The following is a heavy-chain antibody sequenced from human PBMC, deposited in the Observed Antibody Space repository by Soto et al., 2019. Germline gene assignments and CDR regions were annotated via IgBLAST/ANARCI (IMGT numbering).Heavy chain of an antibody. V-gene: IGHV3-21*01. CDR1: GFTFSSYS. J-gene: IGHJ5*02. Sequence: EVQLVESGGGLVKPGGSLRLSCAASGFTFSSYSMNWVRQAPGKGLEWVSSISSSSSYIYYADSVKGRFTISRDNAKNSLYLQMNSLRAEDTAVYYCARDRTIAAAGTNWFDPWGQGTLVTVSS. CDR3: ARDRTIAAAGTNWFDP. CDR2: ISSSSSYI. D-gene: IGHD6-13*01.